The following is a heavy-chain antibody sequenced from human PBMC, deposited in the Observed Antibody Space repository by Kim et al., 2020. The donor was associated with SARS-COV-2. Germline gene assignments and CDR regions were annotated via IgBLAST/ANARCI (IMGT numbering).Heavy chain of an antibody. D-gene: IGHD3-16*01. CDR1: GHIFTRDS. J-gene: IGHJ4*02. CDR3: LGGFYFDY. V-gene: IGHV1-3*01. Sequence: ASVKVSCKTSGHIFTRDSIHWVRQAPGQGLEWIGGIDCGNGNTIYSQKFQGRVTFTTDTSASTAYMELSFLRSEDSAVYYCLGGFYFDYWGQGTLVTVSS. CDR2: IDCGNGNT.